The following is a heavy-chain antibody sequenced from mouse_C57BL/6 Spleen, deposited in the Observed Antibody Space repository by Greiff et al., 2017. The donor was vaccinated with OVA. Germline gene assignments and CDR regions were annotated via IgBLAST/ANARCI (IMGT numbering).Heavy chain of an antibody. D-gene: IGHD4-1*01. CDR1: GFTFSDYG. J-gene: IGHJ4*01. CDR3: ARRNWDNYAMDY. Sequence: EVHLVESGGGLVTPGGSLQLSCAASGFTFSDYGMHWFRQAPEQGLEWVAYISSGSSTIYYADTVKGRFTISSSNAKNTLFLQLTSLRSEDTAMYYCARRNWDNYAMDYWGQGTSVTVSS. CDR2: ISSGSSTI. V-gene: IGHV5-17*01.